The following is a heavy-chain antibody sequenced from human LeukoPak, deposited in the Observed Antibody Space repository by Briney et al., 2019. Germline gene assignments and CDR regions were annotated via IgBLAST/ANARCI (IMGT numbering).Heavy chain of an antibody. CDR2: ISTTSTYI. D-gene: IGHD2-2*01. V-gene: IGHV3-21*01. CDR3: ARADCFSSTCYLRSSWFDP. Sequence: NPGGSLRLSCAASGFSLSSYDMNWVRQAPGKGLEWVSSISTTSTYIYYRYSVKGRFTISRDNAGNSLYLQMNGLRAEDTAVYYCARADCFSSTCYLRSSWFDPWGQGTLVTVSS. CDR1: GFSLSSYD. J-gene: IGHJ5*02.